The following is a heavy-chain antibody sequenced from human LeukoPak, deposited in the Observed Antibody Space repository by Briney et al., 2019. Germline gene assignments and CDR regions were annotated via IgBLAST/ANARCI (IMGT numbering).Heavy chain of an antibody. CDR2: IYDSGST. Sequence: SETLSLTCTVSGGSISSYHWSWFRQAPGKGLEWVGYIYDSGSTNFNPSLKSRVTISVDTSKNQFSLKLSSVTAADTAVYYCARFRYSSSWHNSGYYGMDVWGQGTTVTVSS. CDR3: ARFRYSSSWHNSGYYGMDV. V-gene: IGHV4-59*01. CDR1: GGSISSYH. J-gene: IGHJ6*02. D-gene: IGHD6-13*01.